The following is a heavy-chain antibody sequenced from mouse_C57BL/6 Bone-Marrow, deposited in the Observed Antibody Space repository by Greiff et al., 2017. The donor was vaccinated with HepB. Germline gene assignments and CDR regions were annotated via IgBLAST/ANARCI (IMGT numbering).Heavy chain of an antibody. CDR2: IYPRDGST. CDR1: GYTFTSYD. Sequence: VQLQESGPELVKPGASVKLSCKASGYTFTSYDINWVKQRPGQGLEWIGWIYPRDGSTKYNEKFKGKATLTVDTSSSTAYMELHSLTSEDSAVYFCARDYYGGGWSFDVWGTGTPVTVSS. D-gene: IGHD1-1*01. V-gene: IGHV1-85*01. J-gene: IGHJ1*03. CDR3: ARDYYGGGWSFDV.